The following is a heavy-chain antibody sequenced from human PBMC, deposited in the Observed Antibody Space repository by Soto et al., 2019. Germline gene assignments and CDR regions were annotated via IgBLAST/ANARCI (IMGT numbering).Heavy chain of an antibody. CDR1: GFTFSSHG. Sequence: GGSLRLSCAASGFTFSSHGMIWVRQAPGKGLEWVSYISSTSSTKSYADSVKGRFTISRDNAKNSLYLQMNSLRDEATAVYYCARRITMVRGPYYYYGMDVWGQGTTVTVSS. D-gene: IGHD3-10*01. J-gene: IGHJ6*02. CDR3: ARRITMVRGPYYYYGMDV. V-gene: IGHV3-48*02. CDR2: ISSTSSTK.